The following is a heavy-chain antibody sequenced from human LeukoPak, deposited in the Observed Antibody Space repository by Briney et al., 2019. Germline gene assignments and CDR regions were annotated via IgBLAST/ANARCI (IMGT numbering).Heavy chain of an antibody. Sequence: GGSLRLSCAASGFTFSTYWMNWVRQAPGKGLEWVANIKQDGSEKNYLDSVKGRFTISRDNAKNSLYLRMNSLRAEDTAVYYCARGRLLDAFDIWGQGTMVTVSS. CDR1: GFTFSTYW. CDR3: ARGRLLDAFDI. J-gene: IGHJ3*02. V-gene: IGHV3-7*01. CDR2: IKQDGSEK. D-gene: IGHD3-16*01.